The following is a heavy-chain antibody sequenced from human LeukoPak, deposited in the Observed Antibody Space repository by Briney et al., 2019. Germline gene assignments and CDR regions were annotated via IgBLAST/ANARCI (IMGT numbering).Heavy chain of an antibody. J-gene: IGHJ6*02. D-gene: IGHD3-9*01. Sequence: SETLSLTCTVSGGSISSYYWSWIRQPPGKGLEWIGYIYYSGSTNYNPSLKSRVTISVDTSKNQFSLKLSSVTAADTAVYYCAGLRPPLVTYYYYGMDVGGQGTTVTVSS. CDR1: GGSISSYY. CDR2: IYYSGST. V-gene: IGHV4-59*01. CDR3: AGLRPPLVTYYYYGMDV.